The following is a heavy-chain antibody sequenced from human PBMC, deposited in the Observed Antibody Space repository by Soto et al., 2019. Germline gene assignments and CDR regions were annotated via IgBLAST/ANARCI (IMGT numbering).Heavy chain of an antibody. CDR3: ARRYYDILTGYHYYFDY. CDR1: GDSISSYY. CDR2: IYYGGST. V-gene: IGHV4-59*08. D-gene: IGHD3-9*01. J-gene: IGHJ4*02. Sequence: TLSLTCTVSGDSISSYYWSWIRQAPGKGLEWIGYIYYGGSTNYNPSLKSRVTISVDTSKNQFSLEVSSVTAADTAVYYCARRYYDILTGYHYYFDYWGQGTLVTVSS.